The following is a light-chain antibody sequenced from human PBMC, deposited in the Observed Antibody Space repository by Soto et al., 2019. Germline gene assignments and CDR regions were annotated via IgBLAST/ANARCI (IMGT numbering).Light chain of an antibody. J-gene: IGKJ1*01. Sequence: VLTQSPATLSLSPGARATLSCRASQSVSSYLAWYQQKPGQAPRLLIYDASNRATGIPARFSGSGSGTDFTLTISSLETEDFSVYYGQQRSNWPPWTFGQGTKVDI. CDR2: DAS. V-gene: IGKV3-11*01. CDR1: QSVSSY. CDR3: QQRSNWPPWT.